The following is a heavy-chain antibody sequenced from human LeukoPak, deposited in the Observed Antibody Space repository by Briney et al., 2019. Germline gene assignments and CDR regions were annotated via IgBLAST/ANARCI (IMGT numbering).Heavy chain of an antibody. CDR1: GGTFSSYA. CDR3: ARGSPHYDILTGYYFGY. Sequence: SVKVSCKASGGTFSSYAISWVRQAPGQGLEWMGGIIPIFDTANYAQKFQGRVTITADKSTSTAYMELSSLRSEDTAVYYCARGSPHYDILTGYYFGYWGQGTLVTVSS. D-gene: IGHD3-9*01. V-gene: IGHV1-69*06. J-gene: IGHJ4*02. CDR2: IIPIFDTA.